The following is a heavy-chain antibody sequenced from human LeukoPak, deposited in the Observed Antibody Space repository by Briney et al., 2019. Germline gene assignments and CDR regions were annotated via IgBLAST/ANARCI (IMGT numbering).Heavy chain of an antibody. Sequence: GRSLRLSCAASGFTFSSYGMHWVRQAPGKGLEWVAVIWYDGSNKYYADSVKGRFTISRDNSKNTLYLQMNSLRAKDTAVYYCARDTDYYDSSGSYAFDIRGQGTMVTVSS. D-gene: IGHD3-22*01. J-gene: IGHJ3*02. V-gene: IGHV3-33*01. CDR1: GFTFSSYG. CDR2: IWYDGSNK. CDR3: ARDTDYYDSSGSYAFDI.